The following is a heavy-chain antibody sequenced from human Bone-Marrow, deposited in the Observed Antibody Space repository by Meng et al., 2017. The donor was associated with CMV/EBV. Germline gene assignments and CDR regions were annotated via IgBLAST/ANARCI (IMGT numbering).Heavy chain of an antibody. CDR2: IYHSGST. V-gene: IGHV4-38-2*02. Sequence: SETLSLTCTASGYSVSSAYYWGWIRQPPGKGLEWIGSIYHSGSTYYNSSLKSRVTISIDTSKNQFSLKLSSVTAADTAVYYCARKGFPDETSYYYYGMDVWGQGTTVTVSS. J-gene: IGHJ6*02. CDR3: ARKGFPDETSYYYYGMDV. D-gene: IGHD1-14*01. CDR1: GYSVSSAYY.